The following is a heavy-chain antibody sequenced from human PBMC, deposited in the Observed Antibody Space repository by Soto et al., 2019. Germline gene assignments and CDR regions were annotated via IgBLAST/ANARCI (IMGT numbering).Heavy chain of an antibody. CDR1: GFTFSSYG. V-gene: IGHV3-30*18. CDR3: AQTLWFWALSPYFDD. CDR2: ISHDGSNK. D-gene: IGHD3-10*01. J-gene: IGHJ4*02. Sequence: QVQLVESGGGVVQPGRSLRLSCAASGFTFSSYGMHWVRQAPGKGLEWLAAISHDGSNKYYADSMKGRFTISRDNSENTLFLTMTGLRPEETDAYYCAQTLWFWALSPYFDDWGQRNLVTVSS.